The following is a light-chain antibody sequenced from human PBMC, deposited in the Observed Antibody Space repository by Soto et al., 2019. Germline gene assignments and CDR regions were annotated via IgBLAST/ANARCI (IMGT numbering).Light chain of an antibody. CDR2: RAS. CDR3: HKYYSIPYT. V-gene: IGKV1-5*01. CDR1: QSVSMW. J-gene: IGKJ2*01. Sequence: DIQMTQSPSTLPASVGDRVTITCRASQSVSMWLAWYQQKPGKAPKLLIYRASSLESGVPSRFSGSGSGTEFTLTISRLQAEDVAIYYCHKYYSIPYTFGQGTRLEI.